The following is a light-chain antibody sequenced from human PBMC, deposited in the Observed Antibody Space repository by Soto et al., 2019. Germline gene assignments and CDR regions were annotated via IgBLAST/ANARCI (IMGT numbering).Light chain of an antibody. V-gene: IGKV1D-12*01. CDR2: TTS. Sequence: DIQMTQSPSSVSASVGDRVTITCRASQCINNWLAWYQQKPGKAPKLLIYTTSSVQSGDPSRFSGSGSGTDFTLTISSLQPEDFATYYCHQAHSFPLTFGGGTKVEIK. CDR3: HQAHSFPLT. CDR1: QCINNW. J-gene: IGKJ4*02.